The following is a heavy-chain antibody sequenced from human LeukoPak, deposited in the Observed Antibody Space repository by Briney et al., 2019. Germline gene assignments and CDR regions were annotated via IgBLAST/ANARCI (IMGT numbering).Heavy chain of an antibody. CDR3: ARDILTSYYNPPNAFDI. V-gene: IGHV3-48*03. J-gene: IGHJ3*02. Sequence: PGGSLRLSCAASGFTFSSYEMNWVRQAPGKGLEWVSYISSSGSTIYYADSVKGRFTISRDNSKNTLYLQMNSLRAEDTAVYYCARDILTSYYNPPNAFDIWGQGTMVIVSP. CDR1: GFTFSSYE. CDR2: ISSSGSTI. D-gene: IGHD3-9*01.